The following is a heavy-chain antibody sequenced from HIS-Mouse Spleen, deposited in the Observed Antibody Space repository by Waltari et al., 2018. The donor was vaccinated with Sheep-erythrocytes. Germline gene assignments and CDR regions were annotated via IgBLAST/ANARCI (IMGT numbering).Heavy chain of an antibody. Sequence: GFTFSSYAMHWVRQAPGKGLEWVAVISYDGSNKYYADSVKGRFTISRDNSKNTLYLQMNSLRAEDTAVYYCAREVPGYFPQRVYYYYGMDVWGQGTTVTVSS. CDR3: AREVPGYFPQRVYYYYGMDV. D-gene: IGHD3-9*01. J-gene: IGHJ6*02. V-gene: IGHV3-30*04. CDR2: ISYDGSNK. CDR1: GFTFSSYA.